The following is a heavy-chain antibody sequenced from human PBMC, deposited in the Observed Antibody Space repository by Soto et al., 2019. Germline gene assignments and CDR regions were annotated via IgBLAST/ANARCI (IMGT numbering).Heavy chain of an antibody. J-gene: IGHJ4*02. Sequence: QVQLQESGPGLVKPSQTLSLTCTVSGGSISSGGYYWSWIRQHPGKGLEWIGYIYYSGSTYYNPSIKSRVTISVDTSKNQFSRKLSSVTAADTAVYYCATYGSGTYKPTTFDYWGQGTLVTVSS. CDR1: GGSISSGGYY. CDR3: ATYGSGTYKPTTFDY. D-gene: IGHD3-10*01. V-gene: IGHV4-31*03. CDR2: IYYSGST.